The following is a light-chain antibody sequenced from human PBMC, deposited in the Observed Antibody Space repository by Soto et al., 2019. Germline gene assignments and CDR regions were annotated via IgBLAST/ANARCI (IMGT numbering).Light chain of an antibody. J-gene: IGKJ4*01. Sequence: DIQMTQSPSTLSASVGDRVTITCRASQSISTWLAWYQQKPGKAPKLLIYKASSLEGGVPSRFSGSGSGAEFNITISSLQPDDFATYYCQQYNTFPLTCGGGTTVDIK. CDR1: QSISTW. CDR3: QQYNTFPLT. CDR2: KAS. V-gene: IGKV1-5*03.